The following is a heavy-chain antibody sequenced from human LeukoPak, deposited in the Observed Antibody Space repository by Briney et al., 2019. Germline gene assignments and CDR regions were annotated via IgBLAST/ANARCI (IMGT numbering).Heavy chain of an antibody. CDR1: GFTFDDYA. Sequence: GGSLRLSCAASGFTFDDYAMHWVRQAPGKGLEWVSLISWGGHTTYYADSVRGRFTISRDNSKNSLFLEMKSLTTDDTAFYYCTRDTDFGSPTNYFDHWGQGTLVSVSS. V-gene: IGHV3-43*01. CDR3: TRDTDFGSPTNYFDH. D-gene: IGHD3-10*01. CDR2: ISWGGHTT. J-gene: IGHJ4*02.